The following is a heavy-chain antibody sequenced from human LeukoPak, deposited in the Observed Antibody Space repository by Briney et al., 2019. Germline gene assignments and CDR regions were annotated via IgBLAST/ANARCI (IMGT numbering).Heavy chain of an antibody. D-gene: IGHD2/OR15-2a*01. Sequence: GGSLRLSCAASGFTFSSYGMHWVRQAPGKGLEWVALIWYDGSNKYYTDSVKGRLTISRDNSKNTLYLQMNSLRAEDTAVYYCAREGPRGNSQFDYWGQGTLVTVSS. CDR1: GFTFSSYG. V-gene: IGHV3-33*01. J-gene: IGHJ4*02. CDR3: AREGPRGNSQFDY. CDR2: IWYDGSNK.